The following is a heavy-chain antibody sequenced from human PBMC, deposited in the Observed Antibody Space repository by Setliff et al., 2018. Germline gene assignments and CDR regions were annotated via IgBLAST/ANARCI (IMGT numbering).Heavy chain of an antibody. CDR3: ASHSSSWYH. J-gene: IGHJ5*02. D-gene: IGHD6-13*01. V-gene: IGHV4-39*07. Sequence: SETLSLTCTVSGGSISSSSYYWGWIRQPPGKGLEWIGSIYYSGNTKINPSLRSRITLSVDKSKNQFSLKLSSVTAADTAVYYCASHSSSWYHWGQGTLVTVSS. CDR2: IYYSGNT. CDR1: GGSISSSSYY.